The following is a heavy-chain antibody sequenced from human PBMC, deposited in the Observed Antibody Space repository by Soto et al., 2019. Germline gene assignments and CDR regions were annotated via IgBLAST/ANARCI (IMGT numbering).Heavy chain of an antibody. J-gene: IGHJ4*02. D-gene: IGHD1-26*01. V-gene: IGHV1-8*02. CDR1: GFTFSRNS. CDR2: MNTNTGNT. Sequence: ASVKVSCKASGFTFSRNSIHWVRQATGQWLEWMGWMNTNTGNTSYSQKFQGRLTITRNTSTSTAYMELSSLRSEDTAVYYCVCGVRLGTYYFDYWGQGTLVTV. CDR3: VCGVRLGTYYFDY.